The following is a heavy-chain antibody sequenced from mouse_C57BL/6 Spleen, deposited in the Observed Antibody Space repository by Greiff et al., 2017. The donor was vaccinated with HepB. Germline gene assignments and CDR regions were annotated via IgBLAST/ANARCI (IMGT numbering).Heavy chain of an antibody. Sequence: VKLQQPGAELVRPGSSVKLSCKASGYTFTSYWMHWVKQRPIQGLEWIGNIDPSDSETHYNQKFKDKATLTVDKSSSTAYMQLSSLTSEDSAVYYCARTARLRRGAWFAYWGQGTLVTVSA. CDR1: GYTFTSYW. J-gene: IGHJ3*01. D-gene: IGHD2-4*01. V-gene: IGHV1-52*01. CDR3: ARTARLRRGAWFAY. CDR2: IDPSDSET.